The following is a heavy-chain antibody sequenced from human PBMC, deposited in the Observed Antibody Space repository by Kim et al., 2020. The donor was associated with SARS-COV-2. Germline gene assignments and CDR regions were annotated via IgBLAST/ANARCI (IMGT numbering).Heavy chain of an antibody. CDR3: ARGRWELQY. V-gene: IGHV4-59*01. J-gene: IGHJ4*02. CDR1: GGSISNYY. Sequence: SETLSLTCTVYGGSISNYYWSWIRQPPGKGLEWIGYIYYSGSTNYNPSLKSRVTISVDTSNNQFSLTLSSVTAADTAVYYCARGRWELQYWGQGTLVRVSS. D-gene: IGHD1-26*01. CDR2: IYYSGST.